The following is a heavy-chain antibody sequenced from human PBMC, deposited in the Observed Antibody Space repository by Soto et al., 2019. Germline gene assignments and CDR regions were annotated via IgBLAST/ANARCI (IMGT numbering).Heavy chain of an antibody. J-gene: IGHJ4*02. V-gene: IGHV3-23*01. D-gene: IGHD1-26*01. Sequence: EVQLLESGGGLVQPGGSLRLSCAASGFTFTNYAMTWVRQAPGKGLEWVSISSGSGSGGSTNYAGSVKGRFTICRDNSKDTLYLQMISVRVEDAAVYYCAKDRDGYRSYVFDYWGQATLVTVSS. CDR3: AKDRDGYRSYVFDY. CDR1: GFTFTNYA. CDR2: SSGSGSGGST.